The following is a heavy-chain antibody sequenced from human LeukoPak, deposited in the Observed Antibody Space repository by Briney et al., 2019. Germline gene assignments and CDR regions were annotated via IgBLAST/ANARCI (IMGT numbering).Heavy chain of an antibody. J-gene: IGHJ4*02. Sequence: AGGSLRLSCAASGFTFSSYWMHWVRQAPGKGLVWVSRISSDGSSTSYADSVKGRFTISRDNAKNTLYLQMNSLRAEDTAVYYCVRFSSVNFDYWGQGTLVTVSS. CDR1: GFTFSSYW. CDR3: VRFSSVNFDY. V-gene: IGHV3-74*01. CDR2: ISSDGSST. D-gene: IGHD3-22*01.